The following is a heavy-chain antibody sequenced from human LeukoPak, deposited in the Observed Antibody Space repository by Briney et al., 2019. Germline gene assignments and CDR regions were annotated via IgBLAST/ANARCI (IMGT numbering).Heavy chain of an antibody. CDR3: TTDKLRYFDWLFLDY. J-gene: IGHJ4*02. CDR2: ISGSGGST. CDR1: GFTFSSYA. V-gene: IGHV3-23*01. Sequence: GGSLRLSCAASGFTFSSYAMSWVRQAPGKGLEWVSAISGSGGSTYYADSVKGRFTISRDNSKNTLYLQMNSLRAEDTAVYYCTTDKLRYFDWLFLDYWGQGTLVTVSS. D-gene: IGHD3-9*01.